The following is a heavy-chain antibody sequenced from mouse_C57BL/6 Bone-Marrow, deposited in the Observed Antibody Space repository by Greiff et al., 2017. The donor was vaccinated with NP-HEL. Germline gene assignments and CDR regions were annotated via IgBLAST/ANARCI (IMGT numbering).Heavy chain of an antibody. J-gene: IGHJ2*01. CDR1: GFTFSDYG. CDR3: ATPYFDY. CDR2: ISSGSSTI. Sequence: EVQLQQSGGGLVKPGGSLKLSCAASGFTFSDYGMHWVRQAPEKGLEWVAYISSGSSTIYYADTVKGRFTISRDNAKNTLFLQMTSLRSEDTAMYYCATPYFDYWGQGTTLTVSS. V-gene: IGHV5-17*01.